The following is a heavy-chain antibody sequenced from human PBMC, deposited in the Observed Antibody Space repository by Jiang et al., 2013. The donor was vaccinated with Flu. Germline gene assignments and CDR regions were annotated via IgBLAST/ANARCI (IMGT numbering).Heavy chain of an antibody. D-gene: IGHD4-23*01. J-gene: IGHJ3*02. CDR1: GYSFTSYW. CDR2: IDPSDSYT. Sequence: GAEVKKPGESLRISCKGSGYSFTSYWISWVRQMPGKGLEWMGRIDPSDSYTNYSPSFQGHVTISADKSISTAYLQWSSLKASDTAMYYCARADADYGGNKDRGAFDIWGQGTMVTVSS. V-gene: IGHV5-10-1*01. CDR3: ARADADYGGNKDRGAFDI.